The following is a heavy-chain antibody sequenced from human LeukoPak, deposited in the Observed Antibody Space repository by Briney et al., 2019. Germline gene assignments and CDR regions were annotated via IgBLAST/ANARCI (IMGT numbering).Heavy chain of an antibody. Sequence: PSETLSLTCTVSSGSISSSTYYWGWIRQPPGKGLEWIGTIYYTGSTYYNPSLKSRVTISVDTSKNQFSLKLSSVTAADTAVYYCARVNYDSSGYYWGFDYWGQGTLVTVSS. D-gene: IGHD3-22*01. CDR2: IYYTGST. J-gene: IGHJ4*02. V-gene: IGHV4-39*07. CDR1: SGSISSSTYY. CDR3: ARVNYDSSGYYWGFDY.